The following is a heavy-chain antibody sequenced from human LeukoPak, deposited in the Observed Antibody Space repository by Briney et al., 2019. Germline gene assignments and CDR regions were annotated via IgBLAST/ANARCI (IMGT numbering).Heavy chain of an antibody. Sequence: SETLSLSCTVAGGSIGSDFWSWSRQSPGEGEGWIGYIYDTGSTNYNPSLRSRVTISVDTSKNQFSLKLSSVTAADTAVYYCARHRGGRFSESYCDYWGQGTLVTVSS. V-gene: IGHV4-59*08. CDR1: GGSIGSDF. CDR3: ARHRGGRFSESYCDY. D-gene: IGHD1-26*01. CDR2: IYDTGST. J-gene: IGHJ4*02.